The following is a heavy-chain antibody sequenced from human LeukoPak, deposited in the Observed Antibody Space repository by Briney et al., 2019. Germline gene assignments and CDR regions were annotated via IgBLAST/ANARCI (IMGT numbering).Heavy chain of an antibody. V-gene: IGHV3-30*04. CDR2: ISYDGSNN. D-gene: IGHD3-22*01. CDR1: GFTFSSYA. Sequence: PVGSLRLSCAASGFTFSSYAMHWVRQAPGKGLEWVAVISYDGSNNYYADSVKGRFTISRDNYKNTLYLQMNRRRAEDTAVYYCASFSTYYDDSSGYYFPSAFDIWGQGTMVSVSS. J-gene: IGHJ3*02. CDR3: ASFSTYYDDSSGYYFPSAFDI.